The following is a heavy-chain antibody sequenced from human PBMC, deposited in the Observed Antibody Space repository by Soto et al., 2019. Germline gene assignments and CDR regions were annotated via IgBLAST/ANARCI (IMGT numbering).Heavy chain of an antibody. CDR3: ARGGVY. CDR1: GFNFSNYD. CDR2: ITATGFTT. V-gene: IGHV3-48*03. Sequence: PVGSMRLSCVTSGFNFSNYDMNWVRQAPGRGMEWIAFITATGFTTFYADSVRPRFTISRDNAQESVFLQMDSLTVEDTGIYYCARGGVYWGRGTPVTVSS. D-gene: IGHD2-8*01. J-gene: IGHJ4*01.